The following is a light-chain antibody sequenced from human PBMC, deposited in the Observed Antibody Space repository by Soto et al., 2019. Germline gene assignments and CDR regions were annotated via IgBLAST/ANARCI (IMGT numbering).Light chain of an antibody. Sequence: QSALTQPASVSGSPGQSITISCTGTSSDVGGYNYVSWYQQHPGKAPKLMIYEVSNRPSGFSNRFSGSKSGNTASLTISGLQADDEADYYCGSYTTYRPYVFGSGTKLTVL. CDR2: EVS. CDR3: GSYTTYRPYV. V-gene: IGLV2-14*01. CDR1: SSDVGGYNY. J-gene: IGLJ1*01.